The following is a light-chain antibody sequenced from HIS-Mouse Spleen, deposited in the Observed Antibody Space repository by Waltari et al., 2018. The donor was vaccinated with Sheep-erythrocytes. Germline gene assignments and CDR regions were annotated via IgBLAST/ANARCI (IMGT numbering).Light chain of an antibody. J-gene: IGLJ3*02. CDR2: EVS. V-gene: IGLV2-14*01. Sequence: QSALTQPASVSGSPGQSITISCTGTSSDVGGYNYVSWYQQHPGKAPKLMIYEVSNRPSGVSHPFSGSKSGNTASLTISGLQAEDEADYYCSSYTSSSTWVFGGGTKLTVL. CDR1: SSDVGGYNY. CDR3: SSYTSSSTWV.